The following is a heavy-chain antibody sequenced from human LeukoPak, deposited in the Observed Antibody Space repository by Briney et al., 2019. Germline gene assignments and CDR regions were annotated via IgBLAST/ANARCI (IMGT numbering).Heavy chain of an antibody. V-gene: IGHV1-18*01. D-gene: IGHD3-9*01. CDR2: ISAYNGNT. Sequence: ASVKVSCKASGYTFTSYGISWVRQAPGRGLEWMGWISAYNGNTNYAQKLQGRVTMTTDTSTSTAYMELRSLRSDDTAVYYCARGRYFDHYRMWFDYWGQGTLVTVSS. CDR1: GYTFTSYG. J-gene: IGHJ4*02. CDR3: ARGRYFDHYRMWFDY.